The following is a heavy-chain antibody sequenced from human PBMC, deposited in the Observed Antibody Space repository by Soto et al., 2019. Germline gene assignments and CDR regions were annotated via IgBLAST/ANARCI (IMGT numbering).Heavy chain of an antibody. CDR3: ARAIIVLFVDPAY. CDR2: ISAHSGDT. CDR1: GYTFTNYP. Sequence: QVNLVHSGAEVKNPGASVKVSCKASGYTFTNYPLAWVRRAPGHGLEWMGWISAHSGDTHYAQKFQDRVTRTTDTSTDPAYLELRSPASDDTAVYYCARAIIVLFVDPAYWGNRTLFAVAS. V-gene: IGHV1-18*01. J-gene: IGHJ4*01. D-gene: IGHD2-21*01.